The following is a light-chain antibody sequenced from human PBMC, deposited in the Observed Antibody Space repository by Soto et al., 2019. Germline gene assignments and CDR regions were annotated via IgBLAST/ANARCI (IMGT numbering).Light chain of an antibody. V-gene: IGKV1-9*01. CDR3: QQLNSYPRT. J-gene: IGKJ5*01. Sequence: IQLTQSPSFLSASVGDRVTITCLSSHGISSYLAWYQQKPGKAPKLLIYAASTLQSGVPSRFSGSGSGTEFTLTISSLQPEDFATYYCQQLNSYPRTSGQATRPEI. CDR1: HGISSY. CDR2: AAS.